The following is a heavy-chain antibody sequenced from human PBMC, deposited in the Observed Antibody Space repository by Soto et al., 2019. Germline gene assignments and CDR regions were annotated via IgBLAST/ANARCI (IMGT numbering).Heavy chain of an antibody. V-gene: IGHV3-11*04. CDR3: ARHRTSILRFLENYGMDV. CDR2: ISSSGSTI. J-gene: IGHJ6*02. CDR1: GFTFSDHW. Sequence: PGGSLRLSCAASGFTFSDHWMHWVRQAPGKGLEWVSYISSSGSTIYSADSVKGRFTISRDNARNSLYLQMNSLSAEDTAIYYCARHRTSILRFLENYGMDVWGQGTTVTVSS. D-gene: IGHD3-3*01.